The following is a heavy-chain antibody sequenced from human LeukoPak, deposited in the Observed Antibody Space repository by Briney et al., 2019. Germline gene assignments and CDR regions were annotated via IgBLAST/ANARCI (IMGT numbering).Heavy chain of an antibody. CDR2: ITSSSNTV. CDR1: GFTFSNYN. D-gene: IGHD6-19*01. Sequence: PGGSLRLSCAASGFTFSNYNMFWARQAPGKGLEWVSYITSSSNTVHYADSVKGRFTLSRDNAKSSLYLQMNSLRAEDTAIYYCARLLSGWYLADYWGQETLVTVSS. V-gene: IGHV3-48*01. J-gene: IGHJ4*02. CDR3: ARLLSGWYLADY.